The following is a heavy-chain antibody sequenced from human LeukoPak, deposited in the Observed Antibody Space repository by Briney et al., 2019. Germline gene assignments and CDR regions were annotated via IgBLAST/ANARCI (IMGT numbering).Heavy chain of an antibody. CDR2: ISSSNSFI. D-gene: IGHD2-2*01. V-gene: IGHV3-21*01. J-gene: IGHJ3*02. Sequence: GGSLRLSCAASGFTVSNNYMNWVRQAPGKGLEWVSSISSSNSFIFYADSVKGRFTISRDNAKNSLYLQMNSLRAEDTALYYCARSIVVPAAISGAFDIWGQGTIVTVSS. CDR1: GFTVSNNY. CDR3: ARSIVVPAAISGAFDI.